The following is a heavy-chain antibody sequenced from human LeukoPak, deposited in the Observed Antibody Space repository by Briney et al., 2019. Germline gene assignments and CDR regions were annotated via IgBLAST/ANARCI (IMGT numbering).Heavy chain of an antibody. V-gene: IGHV3-30*02. J-gene: IGHJ4*02. CDR1: GFTFSIYG. CDR2: ISFSGSNV. Sequence: GGSLRLSCAAPGFTFSIYGMYWVRQAPGKGLEWVSYISFSGSNVHYADSVKGRLTISRDNSKSTLFLQMNSLRPEDTAVYYCAKPTAGSPTAAGLDYWGQGTLVTVSS. D-gene: IGHD4-17*01. CDR3: AKPTAGSPTAAGLDY.